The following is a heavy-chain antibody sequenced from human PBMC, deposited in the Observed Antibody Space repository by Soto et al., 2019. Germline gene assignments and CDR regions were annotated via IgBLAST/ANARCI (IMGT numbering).Heavy chain of an antibody. J-gene: IGHJ5*02. CDR2: IKSKTDGETT. CDR1: GFTFSNAW. D-gene: IGHD2-15*01. CDR3: AKKEYCSGGSCYEANWFDP. Sequence: GGSLRLSCAASGFTFSNAWMSWVRQAPGKGLEWVGRIKSKTDGETTYYADSVKGRFTISRDNSKNTLYLQMNSLRAEDTAVYYCAKKEYCSGGSCYEANWFDPWGQGTLVTVS. V-gene: IGHV3-15*01.